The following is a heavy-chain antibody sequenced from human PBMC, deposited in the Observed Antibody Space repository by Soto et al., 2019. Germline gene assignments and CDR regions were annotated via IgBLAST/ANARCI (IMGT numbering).Heavy chain of an antibody. CDR2: IYPGDSDT. Sequence: AGESLKISCKGSGYSFTSYWIGWVRQMPGKGLEWMGIIYPGDSDTRYSPSFQGQVTISADKSISTAYLQWSSLKASDTAMYYCARLSCLGVTTVGGLCYGMDVWGQGTTVTVSS. CDR3: ARLSCLGVTTVGGLCYGMDV. CDR1: GYSFTSYW. D-gene: IGHD4-4*01. J-gene: IGHJ6*02. V-gene: IGHV5-51*01.